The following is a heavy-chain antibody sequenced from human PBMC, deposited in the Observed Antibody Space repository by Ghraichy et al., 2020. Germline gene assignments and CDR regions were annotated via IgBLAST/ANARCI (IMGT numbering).Heavy chain of an antibody. J-gene: IGHJ5*02. Sequence: SETLSLTCAVYGGSFSGYYWSWIRQPPGKGLEWIGEINHSGSTNYNPSLKSRVTISVDTSKNQFSLKLSSVTAADTAVYYCATLRSGWYGGWFDPWGQGTLVTVSS. V-gene: IGHV4-34*01. CDR3: ATLRSGWYGGWFDP. CDR1: GGSFSGYY. CDR2: INHSGST. D-gene: IGHD6-19*01.